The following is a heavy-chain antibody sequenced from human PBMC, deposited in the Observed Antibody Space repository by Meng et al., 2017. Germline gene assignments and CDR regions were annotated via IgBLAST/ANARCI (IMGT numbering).Heavy chain of an antibody. CDR1: GGTFSSYA. CDR3: ARVLRDGYNLGY. Sequence: QGRLVESWGEGQKPGSSVKVSCKASGGTFSSYAISWVRQAPGQGLEWMGGIIPIFGTANYAQKFQGRVTITADESTSTAYMELSSLRSEDTAVYYCARVLRDGYNLGYWGQGTLVTVSS. D-gene: IGHD5-24*01. V-gene: IGHV1-69*01. CDR2: IIPIFGTA. J-gene: IGHJ4*02.